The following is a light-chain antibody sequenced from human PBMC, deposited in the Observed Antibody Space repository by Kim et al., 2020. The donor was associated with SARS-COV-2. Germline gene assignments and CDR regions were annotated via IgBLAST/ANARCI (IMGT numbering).Light chain of an antibody. V-gene: IGLV3-19*01. CDR2: GKN. J-gene: IGLJ2*01. Sequence: ALGHTVRITCQGDSRSGYYATWYQQKPGQAPILVIYGKNNRPSGIPDRFSGSSSGNTASLTITGTQAGDEADYYCNSRDSNDNVVFGGGTQLTVL. CDR3: NSRDSNDNVV. CDR1: SRSGYY.